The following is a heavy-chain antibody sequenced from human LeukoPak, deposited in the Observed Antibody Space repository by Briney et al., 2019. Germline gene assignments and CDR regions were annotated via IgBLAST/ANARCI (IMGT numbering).Heavy chain of an antibody. D-gene: IGHD2-2*01. J-gene: IGHJ4*02. V-gene: IGHV3-30*03. CDR1: GFSFTSYG. Sequence: GGSLRLSCAVSGFSFTSYGMHWVRQAPGKGLQWVAVISKDGSNIYYEESVKGRFTISRDNSKNTLYLQMNSLRAEDTAVYYCARGGLVFGYWGQGTLVTVSS. CDR3: ARGGLVFGY. CDR2: ISKDGSNI.